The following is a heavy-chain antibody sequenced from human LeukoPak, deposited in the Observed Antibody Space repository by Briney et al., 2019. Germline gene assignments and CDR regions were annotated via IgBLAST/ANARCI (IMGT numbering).Heavy chain of an antibody. CDR1: GFTFSGSG. Sequence: PGGSLRLSCAACGFTFSGSGMHWVRQAPGKGLEWVAFIRSDGSNKYYSDSVKGRFTISRDNSKNTLYLQMNRLRAEDTAVYYCAKDSRNLPFDYWGQGTVVTVSS. CDR2: IRSDGSNK. CDR3: AKDSRNLPFDY. V-gene: IGHV3-30*02. J-gene: IGHJ4*02. D-gene: IGHD1-14*01.